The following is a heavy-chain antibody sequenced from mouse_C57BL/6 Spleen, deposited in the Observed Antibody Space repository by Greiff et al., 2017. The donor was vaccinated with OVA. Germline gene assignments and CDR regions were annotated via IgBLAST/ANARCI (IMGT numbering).Heavy chain of an antibody. CDR3: ARSCVGYYAMDY. CDR1: GYAFSSSW. Sequence: QVQLKQSGPELVKPGASVKISCKASGYAFSSSWMNWVKQRPGKGLEWIGRIYPGDGDTNYNGKFKGKATLTADKSSSTAYMQLSSLTSEDSAVYFCARSCVGYYAMDYWGQGTSVTVSS. J-gene: IGHJ4*01. V-gene: IGHV1-82*01. CDR2: IYPGDGDT.